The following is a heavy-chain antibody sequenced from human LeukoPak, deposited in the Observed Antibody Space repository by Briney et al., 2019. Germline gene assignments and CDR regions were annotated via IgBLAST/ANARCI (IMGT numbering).Heavy chain of an antibody. V-gene: IGHV1-2*02. J-gene: IGHJ4*02. CDR3: ARVMGTDYYYGSGSYYTTPDFDY. D-gene: IGHD3-10*01. CDR2: INPNSGGT. CDR1: GYTFTSYG. Sequence: GASVKVSCKASGYTFTSYGISWVRQAPGQGLEWMGWINPNSGGTNYAQKFQGRVTMTRDTSISTAYMELSRLRSDDTAVYYCARVMGTDYYYGSGSYYTTPDFDYWGQGTLVTVSS.